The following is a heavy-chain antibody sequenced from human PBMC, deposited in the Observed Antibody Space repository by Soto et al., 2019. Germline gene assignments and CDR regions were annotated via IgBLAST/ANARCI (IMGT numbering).Heavy chain of an antibody. CDR2: IIPIFGTA. D-gene: IGHD4-4*01. Sequence: QVQLVQSGAEVKKPGSSVKVSCTASGGTFSSYAISWVRQAPGQGLEWMGGIIPIFGTANYAQKFQGRVTITADESTSTAYMELSSLRSEDTAVYYCARDLATVSYYYYGMDVWGQGTTVTVSS. CDR1: GGTFSSYA. J-gene: IGHJ6*02. CDR3: ARDLATVSYYYYGMDV. V-gene: IGHV1-69*01.